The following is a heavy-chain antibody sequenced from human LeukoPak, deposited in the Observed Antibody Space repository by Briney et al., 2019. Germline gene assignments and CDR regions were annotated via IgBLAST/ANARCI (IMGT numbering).Heavy chain of an antibody. Sequence: QSGGSLRLSCAASGFTFGSYWMSWVRQAPGKGLEWLANIKQDGSEKYYVDSVKGRFTISRDNAKNSLYLQMNSPRAEDTAVYYCARDLGYSYEGYFDYWGQGTLVTVSS. CDR2: IKQDGSEK. J-gene: IGHJ4*02. CDR1: GFTFGSYW. CDR3: ARDLGYSYEGYFDY. V-gene: IGHV3-7*01. D-gene: IGHD5-18*01.